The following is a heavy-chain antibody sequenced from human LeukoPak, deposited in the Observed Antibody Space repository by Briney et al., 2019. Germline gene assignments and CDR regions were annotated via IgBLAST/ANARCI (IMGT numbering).Heavy chain of an antibody. CDR1: GGSFSGYY. V-gene: IGHV4-34*01. CDR2: INHSGST. J-gene: IGHJ4*02. D-gene: IGHD3-22*01. Sequence: SETLSLTCAVYGGSFSGYYWSWIRQPPGKGLEWIGEINHSGSTNYNLSLKSRVTISVDTSKNQFSLKLSSVTAADTAVYYCATRGSGYYEYYFDYWGQGTLVTVSS. CDR3: ATRGSGYYEYYFDY.